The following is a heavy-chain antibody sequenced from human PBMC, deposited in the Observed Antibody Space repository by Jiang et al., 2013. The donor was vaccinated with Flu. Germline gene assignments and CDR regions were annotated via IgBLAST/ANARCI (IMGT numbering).Heavy chain of an antibody. J-gene: IGHJ6*03. Sequence: SGAEVKKPGSSVKVSCKASGGTFSSYTISWVRQAPGQGLEWMGRIIPILGIANYAQKFQGRVTITADKSTSTAYMELSSLRSEDTAVYYCAADPFGAGYYYYYMDVWGKGTTVTVSS. CDR3: AADPFGAGYYYYYMDV. V-gene: IGHV1-69*04. CDR2: IIPILGIA. D-gene: IGHD1-26*01. CDR1: GGTFSSYT.